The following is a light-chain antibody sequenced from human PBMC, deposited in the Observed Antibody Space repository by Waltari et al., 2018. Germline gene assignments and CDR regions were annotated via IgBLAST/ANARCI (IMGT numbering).Light chain of an antibody. V-gene: IGLV2-23*02. CDR2: DVN. J-gene: IGLJ3*02. CDR1: TSDVWKYNL. CDR3: CSYAGSAISV. Sequence: QSALTQTATVSGSPGQSITISCTGTTSDVWKYNLFSGYQQHPGKAPTLITDDVNKRPSGVSNRFSGSKSGNTASLTISGLQAADEAYYYCCSYAGSAISVFGGGTKVTVL.